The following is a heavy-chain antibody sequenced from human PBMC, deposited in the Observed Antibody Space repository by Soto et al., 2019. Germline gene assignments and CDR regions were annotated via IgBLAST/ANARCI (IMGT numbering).Heavy chain of an antibody. J-gene: IGHJ6*02. V-gene: IGHV5-51*01. Sequence: GESMKICYKGAGYSFISYWIGWVRQMPGKGLEWMGIIYPGDSDTRYSPSFQGQVTISADKSISTAYLQWSSLKASDTAMYYCARGDPPEVAEYYYYGMDVWGQGTTVTVSS. D-gene: IGHD6-13*01. CDR2: IYPGDSDT. CDR3: ARGDPPEVAEYYYYGMDV. CDR1: GYSFISYW.